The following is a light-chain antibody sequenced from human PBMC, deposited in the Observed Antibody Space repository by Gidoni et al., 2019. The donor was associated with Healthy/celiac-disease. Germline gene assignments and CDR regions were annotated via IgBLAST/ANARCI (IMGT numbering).Light chain of an antibody. V-gene: IGKV1-8*01. Sequence: AIRRTQSPSSLSASTGDRVTITCRASQGISSYLAWYQPKPGKAPKRLIYAAVTLQSGVPSRFIGSGSGTDFTLTISCLQSEDFATYYCQLYYSYPLTFGPGTKVDIK. CDR3: QLYYSYPLT. J-gene: IGKJ3*01. CDR1: QGISSY. CDR2: AAV.